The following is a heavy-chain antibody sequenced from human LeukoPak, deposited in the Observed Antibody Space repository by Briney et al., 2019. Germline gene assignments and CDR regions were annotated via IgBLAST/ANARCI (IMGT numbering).Heavy chain of an antibody. D-gene: IGHD1-1*01. Sequence: SETLSLTCTVPGGSISSYYWNWIRQPPGKGLEWIGYIFYSGSTSYNPSLKSRVTISLDTSKNQFSLKLTSVTAADTAIYYCARAPTLYYFDSWGQGTLVTVSS. CDR1: GGSISSYY. V-gene: IGHV4-59*01. CDR3: ARAPTLYYFDS. J-gene: IGHJ4*02. CDR2: IFYSGST.